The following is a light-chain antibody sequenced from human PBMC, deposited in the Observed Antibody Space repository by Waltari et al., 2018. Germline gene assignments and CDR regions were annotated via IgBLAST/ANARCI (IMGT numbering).Light chain of an antibody. V-gene: IGKV1-27*01. CDR1: QDISNY. CDR3: QKYNSALT. Sequence: DIQMTQSPSSLSASVGDRVPITCRASQDISNYLAWYQQTPGKVPKLLIYAASTLQSGVPSRFSGSGSGTDFTLTISSLQPEDVATYYCQKYNSALTFGQGTRLEIK. CDR2: AAS. J-gene: IGKJ5*01.